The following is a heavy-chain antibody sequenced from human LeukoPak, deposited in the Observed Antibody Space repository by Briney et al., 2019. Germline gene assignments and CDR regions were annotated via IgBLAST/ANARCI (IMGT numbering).Heavy chain of an antibody. CDR1: GYSFSTDC. CDR2: IKIDVRET. Sequence: GGSLRLSCAASGYSFSTDCMHWVRQAPGKGLVWVARIKIDVRETDYAASVKGRFTISRDNANNILYLEMNSRRVDDTAVEYCTXXXPDYWGXGTVVTVSS. V-gene: IGHV3-74*01. CDR3: TXXXPDY. J-gene: IGHJ4*02.